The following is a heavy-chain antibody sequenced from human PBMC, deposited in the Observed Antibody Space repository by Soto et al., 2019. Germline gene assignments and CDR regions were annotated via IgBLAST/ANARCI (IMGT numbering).Heavy chain of an antibody. CDR3: ARGGYFDSSNYLAY. J-gene: IGHJ4*02. CDR2: INPGNGNT. D-gene: IGHD3-22*01. Sequence: SVQVSCKASGYTFTSYGINWVRQAPGRGLEWMGWINPGNGNTKYSQQFQGRVIIDRDTSASTAYMELSSLRSEDTAVYYCARGGYFDSSNYLAYWGLGTLVTVSS. V-gene: IGHV1-3*01. CDR1: GYTFTSYG.